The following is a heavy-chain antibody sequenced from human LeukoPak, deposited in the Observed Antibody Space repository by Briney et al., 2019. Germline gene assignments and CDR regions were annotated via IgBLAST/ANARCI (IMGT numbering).Heavy chain of an antibody. CDR2: ISYDGSNK. J-gene: IGHJ4*02. Sequence: GGSLRLSCAASGFTFSSYAMHWVRQAPGKGLEWVAVISYDGSNKYYADSVKGRFTISRDNSKNTLYLQMNSLRAEDTAVYYCARDPAKFWSGHDYWGQGTLVTVSS. CDR3: ARDPAKFWSGHDY. CDR1: GFTFSSYA. D-gene: IGHD3-3*01. V-gene: IGHV3-30*04.